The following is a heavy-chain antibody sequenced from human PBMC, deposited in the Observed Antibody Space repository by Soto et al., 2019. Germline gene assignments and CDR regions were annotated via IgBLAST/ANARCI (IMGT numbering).Heavy chain of an antibody. CDR3: ATSGGSCYSCYYYYGMDV. CDR2: FDPEDGGT. V-gene: IGHV1-24*01. J-gene: IGHJ6*02. Sequence: ASVKVSCKVSGYTLTELSMHWVRQAPGKGLEWMGGFDPEDGGTIYAQKFQGRVTMTEDTSTDTAYMELSSLRSEDTAVYYCATSGGSCYSCYYYYGMDVWGQGTTVTVSS. D-gene: IGHD2-15*01. CDR1: GYTLTELS.